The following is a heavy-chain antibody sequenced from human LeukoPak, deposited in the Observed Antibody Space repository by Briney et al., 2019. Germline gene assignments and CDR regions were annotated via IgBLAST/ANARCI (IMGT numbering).Heavy chain of an antibody. J-gene: IGHJ4*02. CDR1: GFTFSSYS. CDR3: ARRVYSGALDY. D-gene: IGHD4-23*01. CDR2: ITSSSSYI. Sequence: GGSLRLSCAASGFTFSSYSMNWVPQAPGKGLEWDSSITSSSSYIYYADSMKGRFTISRDNAKNSLYLQMNSLRAEDTAVYYCARRVYSGALDYWGQGTLVTVPS. V-gene: IGHV3-21*01.